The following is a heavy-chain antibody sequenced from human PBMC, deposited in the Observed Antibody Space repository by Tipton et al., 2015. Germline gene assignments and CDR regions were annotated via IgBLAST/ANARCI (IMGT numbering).Heavy chain of an antibody. CDR3: ARDRGYYDSSGYYVFDY. D-gene: IGHD3-22*01. CDR1: GDSISSSNW. Sequence: TLSLTCSVSGDSISSSNWWSWVRQPPGKGLEWIGEIHHGGSTNYNPSLKSRVTMSVDTSKNQFSLKLSSVIAADTAVYYCARDRGYYDSSGYYVFDYWGQGTLVTVSS. CDR2: IHHGGST. V-gene: IGHV4-4*02. J-gene: IGHJ4*02.